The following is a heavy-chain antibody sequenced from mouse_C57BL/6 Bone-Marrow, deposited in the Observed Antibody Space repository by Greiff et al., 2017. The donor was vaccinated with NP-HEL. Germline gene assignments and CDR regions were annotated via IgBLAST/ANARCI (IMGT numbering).Heavy chain of an antibody. CDR2: IDPSDSYT. J-gene: IGHJ2*01. Sequence: QVQLQQPGAELVRLGTSVKLSCKASGYTFTSYWMHWVKQRPGQGLEWIGVIDPSDSYTNYNQKFKGKATLTVDTSSSTAYMQLSSLTSEDSAVYYWARQGNWRYYFDYWGQGTTLTVSS. CDR1: GYTFTSYW. V-gene: IGHV1-59*01. CDR3: ARQGNWRYYFDY. D-gene: IGHD2-1*01.